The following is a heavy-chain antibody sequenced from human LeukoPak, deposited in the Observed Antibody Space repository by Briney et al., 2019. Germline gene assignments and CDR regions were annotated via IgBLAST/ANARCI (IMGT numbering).Heavy chain of an antibody. D-gene: IGHD5-24*01. CDR2: IYYSGST. J-gene: IGHJ4*02. CDR1: GGSISSYY. CDR3: AQRWLQRYYFDY. Sequence: ASETLSLTCTVSGGSISSYYWSWIRQPPGKGLEWIGYIYYSGSTNYNPSLKSRVTISVDTSKNQFSLKLSSVTAADTAVYYCAQRWLQRYYFDYWGQGTLVTVSS. V-gene: IGHV4-59*01.